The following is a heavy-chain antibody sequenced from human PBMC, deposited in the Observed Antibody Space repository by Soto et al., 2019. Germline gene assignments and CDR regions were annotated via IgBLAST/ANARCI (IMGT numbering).Heavy chain of an antibody. J-gene: IGHJ4*02. Sequence: QVQLVESGGCVVQPGRSLRLSCAASGFIFSNSVMYWFRQAPCKGLEWVAFMSYDGTTKYYADSVKGRFTISRDNSKNTLYLQMNNLRPEDTGVYYWAREVLWSSYFDYWGQGTLVTVSS. CDR3: AREVLWSSYFDY. CDR1: GFIFSNSV. D-gene: IGHD2-21*01. V-gene: IGHV3-30-3*01. CDR2: MSYDGTTK.